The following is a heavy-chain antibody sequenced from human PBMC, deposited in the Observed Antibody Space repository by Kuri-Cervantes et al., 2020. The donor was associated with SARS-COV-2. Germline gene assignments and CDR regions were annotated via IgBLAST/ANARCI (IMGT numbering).Heavy chain of an antibody. CDR2: INHSGST. J-gene: IGHJ5*02. CDR3: AGRYCSSTSCPNWFDP. CDR1: GGSFSGYY. V-gene: IGHV4-34*01. Sequence: SQTLSLTCAVYGGSFSGYYWSWIRQPPGRGLEWIGEINHSGSTNYNPSLKSRVTISVDTSKNQFSLKLSSVTAADTALYYCAGRYCSSTSCPNWFDPWGQGTLVTVSS. D-gene: IGHD2-2*01.